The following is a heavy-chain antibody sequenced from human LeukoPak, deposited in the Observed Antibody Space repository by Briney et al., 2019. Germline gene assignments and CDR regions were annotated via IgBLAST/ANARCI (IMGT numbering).Heavy chain of an antibody. D-gene: IGHD3-9*01. CDR2: IYYSGGT. CDR3: ARLTGYSSESWFDP. CDR1: GGSISSSNYY. Sequence: SETLSLTCSVSGGSISSSNYYWGWLRQPPGKGLEWIGYIYYSGGTNYNPSLKSRVTISVHTSKNQFSLKLSSVTAADTAVYYCARLTGYSSESWFDPWGQGTLVTVSS. V-gene: IGHV4-61*05. J-gene: IGHJ5*02.